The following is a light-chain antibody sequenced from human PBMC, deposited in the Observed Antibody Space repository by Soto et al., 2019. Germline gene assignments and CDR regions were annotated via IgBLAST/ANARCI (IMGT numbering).Light chain of an antibody. Sequence: QSALTQPASVSESPGQSITISCNGTSSDVGGYNYVSWYQQHPGKAPKLMIYDVSNRPSGVSNRFSGSKSGNTASLTISGLQAEDEADYYCSSYTSSSTLGFGGGTKLTVL. V-gene: IGLV2-14*01. CDR1: SSDVGGYNY. CDR2: DVS. CDR3: SSYTSSSTLG. J-gene: IGLJ2*01.